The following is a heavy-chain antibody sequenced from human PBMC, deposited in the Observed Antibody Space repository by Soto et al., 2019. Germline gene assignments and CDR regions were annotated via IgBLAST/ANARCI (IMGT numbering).Heavy chain of an antibody. CDR1: GGSFSGHY. CDR2: LNHRGST. D-gene: IGHD6-19*01. V-gene: IGHV4-34*01. J-gene: IGHJ5*02. Sequence: PSETLSLTCTVSGGSFSGHYWSWIRQPAGKGIEWIGELNHRGSTNYNPSLKSRVTISVDTSKNQFSLKLSSVTAADTAVYFCASRSGWSTDLHYNWFDPWGQGTLVTVS. CDR3: ASRSGWSTDLHYNWFDP.